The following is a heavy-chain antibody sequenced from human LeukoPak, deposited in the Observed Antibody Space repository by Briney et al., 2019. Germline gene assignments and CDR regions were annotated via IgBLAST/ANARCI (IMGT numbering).Heavy chain of an antibody. CDR3: AKGSDFWSSAGDWFDP. CDR2: ISCSGDRT. D-gene: IGHD3-3*01. Sequence: AESLTLSWAVSGFTFSSYAMSWVRQAQGKGLEWVAAISCSGDRTYYADSGKGWFTISRDTSKHPTYLQMTWLRAEETAVYDCAKGSDFWSSAGDWFDPWGQGTLVTVSS. V-gene: IGHV3-23*01. J-gene: IGHJ5*02. CDR1: GFTFSSYA.